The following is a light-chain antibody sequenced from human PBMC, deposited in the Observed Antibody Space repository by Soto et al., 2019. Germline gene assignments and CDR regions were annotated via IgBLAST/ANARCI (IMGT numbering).Light chain of an antibody. Sequence: QSVLTQSPSASASLGASVKLTCTLDSGHSTYAIAWHQQQPEKGPRFLMKLNNDGSHIKGDGIPGRFSGSSSGAERYLPISSLQSEDEADYYCQTWGTGIHVFGAGTKLTVL. CDR1: SGHSTYA. V-gene: IGLV4-69*01. CDR3: QTWGTGIHV. J-gene: IGLJ1*01. CDR2: LNNDGSH.